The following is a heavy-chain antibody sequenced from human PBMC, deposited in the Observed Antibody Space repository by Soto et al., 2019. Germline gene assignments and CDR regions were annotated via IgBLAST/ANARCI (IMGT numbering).Heavy chain of an antibody. J-gene: IGHJ6*02. CDR2: IYTSGST. Sequence: SETLSLTCTVSGGSISSYYWSWIRQPAGKGLEWIGRIYTSGSTNYNPSLKSRVTMSVDTSKNQFSLKLSSVTAADTAVYYCARAPYDILTGYYSYYYYYGMDVWGQGTRVTVSS. V-gene: IGHV4-4*07. D-gene: IGHD3-9*01. CDR1: GGSISSYY. CDR3: ARAPYDILTGYYSYYYYYGMDV.